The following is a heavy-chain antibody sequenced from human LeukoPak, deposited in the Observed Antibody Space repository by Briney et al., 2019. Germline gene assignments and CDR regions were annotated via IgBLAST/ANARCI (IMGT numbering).Heavy chain of an antibody. J-gene: IGHJ4*02. CDR2: IYYSGTT. V-gene: IGHV4-59*01. CDR3: ARGGSHWIDY. Sequence: SETLSLTCTVSGGSISYYYWNWIRQPPGKGLEWIGYIYYSGTTNYNPSLKSRVAISVDTSKNQFSLKLTSVTAADTAVYYCARGGSHWIDYWGQGTLVTVSS. CDR1: GGSISYYY. D-gene: IGHD1-1*01.